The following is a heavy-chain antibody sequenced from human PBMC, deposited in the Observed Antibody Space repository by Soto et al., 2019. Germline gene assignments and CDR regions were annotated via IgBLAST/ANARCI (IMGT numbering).Heavy chain of an antibody. V-gene: IGHV3-23*01. CDR1: GFTFSSYA. CDR2: ISGSGDDT. CDR3: AKRPTVTTSGCFDF. Sequence: EVQLLESGGGLVQPGGSLRLSCAASGFTFSSYAMSWVRQAPGKGLEWVSSISGSGDDTHYAESVKGRFTISRVNSKNTLFLQMSRLRVADTAVYYCAKRPTVTTSGCFDFWGQGNLVTVSS. J-gene: IGHJ4*02. D-gene: IGHD4-17*01.